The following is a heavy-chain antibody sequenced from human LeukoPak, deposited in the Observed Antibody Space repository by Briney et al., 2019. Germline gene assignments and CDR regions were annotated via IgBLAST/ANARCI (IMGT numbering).Heavy chain of an antibody. D-gene: IGHD3-10*01. Sequence: GASVKVSCKASGYTFTGYYMHWVRQAPGQGLEWMGWINPNSGGTNYVQKFQGRVTMTRDTSISTAYMELSRLRSDDTAVYYCARGGFGELLYGSENFDYWGQGTLVTVSS. CDR3: ARGGFGELLYGSENFDY. CDR2: INPNSGGT. V-gene: IGHV1-2*02. CDR1: GYTFTGYY. J-gene: IGHJ4*02.